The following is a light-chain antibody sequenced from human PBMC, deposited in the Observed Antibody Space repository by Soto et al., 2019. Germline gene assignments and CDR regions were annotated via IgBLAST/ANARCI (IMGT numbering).Light chain of an antibody. CDR2: KAS. CDR1: QSISSW. CDR3: QKYNSYSQK. J-gene: IGKJ1*01. V-gene: IGKV1-5*03. Sequence: DIQMTQSPSTLSASVGDIVTITCRASQSISSWLAWYQQKPGKAPKPLIYKASSLESGVPSRFSGSGSGTEFTLTISSLQPDDFATYYCQKYNSYSQKFGQGTKVDIK.